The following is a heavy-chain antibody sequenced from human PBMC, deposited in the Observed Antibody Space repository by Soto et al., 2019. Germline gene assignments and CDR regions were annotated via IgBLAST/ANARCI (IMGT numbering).Heavy chain of an antibody. D-gene: IGHD2-21*02. CDR2: VHYSGSV. J-gene: IGHJ6*02. V-gene: IGHV4-30-4*01. CDR1: GGSISFDHYH. CDR3: AREDDGGDRDYYGLDV. Sequence: SETLSLTCTVSGGSISFDHYHWTWIRQPPGKGLEWIGYVHYSGSVLYNPSLQSRVSISVDTSKNQFSLKLSSVTAADTAVYFCAREDDGGDRDYYGLDVWGQGTTVTVSS.